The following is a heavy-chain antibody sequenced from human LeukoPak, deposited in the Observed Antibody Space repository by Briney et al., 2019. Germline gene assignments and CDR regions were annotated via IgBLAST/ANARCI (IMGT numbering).Heavy chain of an antibody. CDR2: IYYSGST. CDR1: GGSISSYY. Sequence: SETLSLTCTVSGGSISSYYWSSIRQPPGKGLEWIGYIYYSGSTNYNPSLKSRVTISVDTSKNQFSLKLSSVTAADTAVYYCARSKYSGSYKEFDYWGQGTLVTVSS. D-gene: IGHD1-26*01. CDR3: ARSKYSGSYKEFDY. V-gene: IGHV4-59*01. J-gene: IGHJ4*02.